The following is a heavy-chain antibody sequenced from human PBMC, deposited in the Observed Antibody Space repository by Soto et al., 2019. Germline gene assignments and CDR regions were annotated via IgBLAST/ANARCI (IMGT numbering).Heavy chain of an antibody. V-gene: IGHV3-30-3*01. Sequence: QPHLVESGGGVVQPGRSLRLSCAAAGFSFSHYAMHWVRQPPGKGLEWVALISYDGDNRYFSDSVRGRFTISRDNYKTTVHLEMNDLRLDDTATYYCVSPHPDSSYAFDLWGRGTLVTVSS. CDR1: GFSFSHYA. D-gene: IGHD3-22*01. CDR2: ISYDGDNR. J-gene: IGHJ5*02. CDR3: VSPHPDSSYAFDL.